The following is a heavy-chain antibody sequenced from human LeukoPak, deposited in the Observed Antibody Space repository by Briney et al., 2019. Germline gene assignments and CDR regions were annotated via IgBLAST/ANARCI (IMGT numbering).Heavy chain of an antibody. D-gene: IGHD3-9*01. Sequence: ASVKVSCKASGYTFTSYYMHWVRQAPGQGLEWMGIINPSGGSTSYAQKFQGRVTMTRDMSTSTAYMELRSLRSDDTAVYYCARGGQTYYDILTGYYAFDYWGQGTLVTVSS. CDR3: ARGGQTYYDILTGYYAFDY. CDR1: GYTFTSYY. V-gene: IGHV1-46*01. J-gene: IGHJ4*02. CDR2: INPSGGST.